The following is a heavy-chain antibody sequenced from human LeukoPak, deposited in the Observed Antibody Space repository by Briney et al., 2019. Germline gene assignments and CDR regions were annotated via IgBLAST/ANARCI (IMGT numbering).Heavy chain of an antibody. CDR1: GYTFTSYY. V-gene: IGHV1-46*01. J-gene: IGHJ4*02. CDR2: INPSGGST. D-gene: IGHD4-17*01. Sequence: ASVKVSCKASGYTFTSYYMHWVRQAPGQGLEWMGIINPSGGSTSYAQKFQGRVTMTRDTSTSTVYMELSSLRSEDTAVYYCARASTPEMQTDYGDQHPLGYWGQGTLVTVSS. CDR3: ARASTPEMQTDYGDQHPLGY.